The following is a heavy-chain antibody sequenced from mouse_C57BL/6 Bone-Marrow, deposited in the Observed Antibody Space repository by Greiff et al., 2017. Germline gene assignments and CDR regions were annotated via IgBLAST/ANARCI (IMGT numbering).Heavy chain of an antibody. Sequence: EVKLVESGGDLVKPGGSLKLSCAASGFTFSSYGMSWVRQTPDKRLEWVATISSGGSYTYYPDSVKGRFTISRDNAKNTLYLQMSSLKSEDTAMYYCARHGGGSYYFDYWGQGTTLTVSS. J-gene: IGHJ2*01. CDR1: GFTFSSYG. D-gene: IGHD1-1*02. CDR2: ISSGGSYT. V-gene: IGHV5-6*01. CDR3: ARHGGGSYYFDY.